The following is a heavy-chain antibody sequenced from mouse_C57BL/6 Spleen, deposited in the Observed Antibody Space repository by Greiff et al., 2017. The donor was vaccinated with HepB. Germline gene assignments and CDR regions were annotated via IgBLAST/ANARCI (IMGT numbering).Heavy chain of an antibody. V-gene: IGHV1-26*01. CDR2: INPNNGGT. CDR3: SYDWVH. Sequence: EVQLQQSGPELVKPGASVKISCKASGYTFTDYYMNWVKQSHGKSLEWIGDINPNNGGTSYNQKFKGKATLTVDKSSSTAYMELRSLTSEDSAVYYCSYDWVHWGQGTLVTVSA. D-gene: IGHD2-4*01. J-gene: IGHJ3*01. CDR1: GYTFTDYY.